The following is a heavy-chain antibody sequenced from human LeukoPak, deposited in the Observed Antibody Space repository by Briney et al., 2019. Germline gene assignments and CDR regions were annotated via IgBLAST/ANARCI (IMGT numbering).Heavy chain of an antibody. CDR3: ARCDGGSCYSEIDY. Sequence: GASLKVSCKASGYTFTSYGISWVRQAPGQGLEWMGWISAYNGNTNYAQKLQGRVTMTTDTSTSTAYMELRSLRSDDTAVYYCARCDGGSCYSEIDYWGQGTLVTVSS. J-gene: IGHJ4*02. V-gene: IGHV1-18*01. CDR2: ISAYNGNT. CDR1: GYTFTSYG. D-gene: IGHD2-15*01.